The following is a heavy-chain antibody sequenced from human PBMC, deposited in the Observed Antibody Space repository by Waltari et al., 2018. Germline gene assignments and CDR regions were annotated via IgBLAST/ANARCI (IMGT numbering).Heavy chain of an antibody. J-gene: IGHJ4*02. D-gene: IGHD3-10*01. CDR3: ARGYYYGSGVYFDY. V-gene: IGHV4-4*07. CDR2: IYTSGST. Sequence: QVQLQESGPGLVKPSETLSLTCTVSGGSISSYYWSWIRQPAGKGLEGIGRIYTSGSTNYNPSLKSRVTMSVDTSKNQFSLKLSSVTAADTAVYYCARGYYYGSGVYFDYWGQGTLVTVSS. CDR1: GGSISSYY.